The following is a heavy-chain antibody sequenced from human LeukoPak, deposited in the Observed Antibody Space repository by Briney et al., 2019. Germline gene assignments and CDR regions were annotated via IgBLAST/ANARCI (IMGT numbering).Heavy chain of an antibody. CDR2: MNPNSGNT. Sequence: ASVRVSCKASGGSFSSYASSRVRQATGQGREWLGWMNPNSGNTGYGQKFQGRVTMTRNTSISTAYMELSSLRSEDTAVYYCARGLHDAGPPNYYSYMDVWGKGTTVTVSS. D-gene: IGHD1-1*01. CDR3: ARGLHDAGPPNYYSYMDV. V-gene: IGHV1-8*02. J-gene: IGHJ6*03. CDR1: GGSFSSYA.